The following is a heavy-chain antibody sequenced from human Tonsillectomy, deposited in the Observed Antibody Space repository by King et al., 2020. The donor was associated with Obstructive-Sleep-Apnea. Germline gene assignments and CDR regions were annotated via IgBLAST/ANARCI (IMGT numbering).Heavy chain of an antibody. Sequence: QLQESGPGLVKPSETLSLTCTVSGGSISSYYWSWIRQPPGKGLEWIGYIYYSGSTNYNPSLRSRVTISVEPSKNQFSLQLSSATAADTAVYYCARLRDGSPHIDYWGQGTLVTVSS. CDR3: ARLRDGSPHIDY. V-gene: IGHV4-59*08. D-gene: IGHD5-24*01. J-gene: IGHJ4*02. CDR1: GGSISSYY. CDR2: IYYSGST.